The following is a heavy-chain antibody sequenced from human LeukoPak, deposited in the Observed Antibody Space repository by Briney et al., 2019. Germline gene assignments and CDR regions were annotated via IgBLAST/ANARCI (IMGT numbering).Heavy chain of an antibody. CDR1: GGSISSSSYY. Sequence: SETLSLTCTVSGGSISSSSYYWGWIRQPPGKGLEWIGSIYYSGSTYYNPSLKSRVTISVDTSKNQFSLKLSSVTAADTAVYYCARLRYSGSYRPWYWGQGTLVTVSS. D-gene: IGHD1-26*01. V-gene: IGHV4-39*01. CDR2: IYYSGST. CDR3: ARLRYSGSYRPWY. J-gene: IGHJ4*02.